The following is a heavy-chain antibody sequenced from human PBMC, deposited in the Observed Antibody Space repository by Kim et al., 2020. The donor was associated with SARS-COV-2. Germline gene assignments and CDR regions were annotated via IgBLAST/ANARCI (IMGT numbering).Heavy chain of an antibody. J-gene: IGHJ6*02. V-gene: IGHV3-30*03. CDR1: GFTFSSYG. CDR2: ISYDGSNQ. D-gene: IGHD3-22*01. Sequence: GGSLRLSCAASGFTFSSYGMHWVRQAPGKGLEWVAVISYDGSNQYYADSAKGRFTISRDNSKKTLYLRMKSLRAEDTAVYYCARSPFDYYDSSGYYYGMDVWGQGTTVTVSS. CDR3: ARSPFDYYDSSGYYYGMDV.